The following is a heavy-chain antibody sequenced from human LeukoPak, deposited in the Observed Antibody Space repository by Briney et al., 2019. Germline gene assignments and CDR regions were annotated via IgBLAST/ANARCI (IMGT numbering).Heavy chain of an antibody. D-gene: IGHD5-12*01. V-gene: IGHV3-20*04. J-gene: IGHJ4*02. Sequence: PGGSLRLSCAASGFTFDDYGMSWVRQAPGKGLEWVSGINWNGCSTGYADSVKGRFTISRDNAKNSLYLQMNSLRAEDTALYYCARERGYSGYDPKDLDYYFDYWGQGTLVTVSS. CDR3: ARERGYSGYDPKDLDYYFDY. CDR2: INWNGCST. CDR1: GFTFDDYG.